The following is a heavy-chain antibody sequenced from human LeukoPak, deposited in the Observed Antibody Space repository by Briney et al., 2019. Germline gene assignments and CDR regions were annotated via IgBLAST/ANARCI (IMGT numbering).Heavy chain of an antibody. CDR3: ARGRSYCSSTSCYGGPLYYYYYYMDV. J-gene: IGHJ6*03. Sequence: GGSLRLSCAASGFTFSSYSMNWVRQAPGKGLEWVSSISSSSSYIYYADSVKGRFTISRDNAKNSLYLQMNSLRAEDTAVYYCARGRSYCSSTSCYGGPLYYYYYYMDVWGKGITVTISS. CDR2: ISSSSSYI. D-gene: IGHD2-2*01. CDR1: GFTFSSYS. V-gene: IGHV3-21*01.